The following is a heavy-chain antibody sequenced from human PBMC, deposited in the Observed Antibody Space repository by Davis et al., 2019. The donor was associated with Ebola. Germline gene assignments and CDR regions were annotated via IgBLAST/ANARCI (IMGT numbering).Heavy chain of an antibody. V-gene: IGHV3-7*01. D-gene: IGHD2-15*01. CDR2: IKQDGSEK. Sequence: PGGSLRLSCAASGFTFSSYWMSWVRQAPGKGLEWVANIKQDGSEKYYVDSVKGRITISRDNAKNSLYLQMNSLIAEDTAVYYCARGPPEDVVVVVVAADYWGQGTLVTVSS. J-gene: IGHJ4*02. CDR1: GFTFSSYW. CDR3: ARGPPEDVVVVVVAADY.